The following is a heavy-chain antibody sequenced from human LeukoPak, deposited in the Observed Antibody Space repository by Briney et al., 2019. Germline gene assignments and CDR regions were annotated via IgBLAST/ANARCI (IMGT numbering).Heavy chain of an antibody. D-gene: IGHD3-22*01. Sequence: ASVKVSCKASGYTFTDYYMHWVRQAPGQGPEWMGWINPNSGGTNYAQKFQGRVTMTRDTSISTAYMELSRLKSDDTAVYYCASGPPYYYDTSGYYYAYWGQGTLVTVSS. J-gene: IGHJ4*02. CDR2: INPNSGGT. CDR3: ASGPPYYYDTSGYYYAY. V-gene: IGHV1-2*02. CDR1: GYTFTDYY.